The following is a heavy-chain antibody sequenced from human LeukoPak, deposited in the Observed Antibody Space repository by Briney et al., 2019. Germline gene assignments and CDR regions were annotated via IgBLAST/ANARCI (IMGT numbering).Heavy chain of an antibody. CDR1: GDSISSSSYY. D-gene: IGHD4-17*01. CDR3: ARLGKSGMTTVTTRAFDI. Sequence: SETLSLTCTVSGDSISSSSYYWGWIRQPPGKGLEWIGCIFYSGSSYYNPSLKSRLTISVDTSKNQFSLKVTSVTAADTAVYYCARLGKSGMTTVTTRAFDIWGQGTVVTASS. V-gene: IGHV4-39*01. CDR2: IFYSGSS. J-gene: IGHJ3*02.